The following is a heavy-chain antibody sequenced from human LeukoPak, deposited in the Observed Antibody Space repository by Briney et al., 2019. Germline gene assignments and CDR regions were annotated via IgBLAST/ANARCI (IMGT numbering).Heavy chain of an antibody. CDR2: ISSSGSTI. V-gene: IGHV3-11*04. Sequence: GGSLRLSCAASGFTFSDYYMSWIRQAPGKGLEWVSYISSSGSTIYYAVSVKGRFTISRDNAKNSLYLQMNSLRAEDTAVYYCARAQWFGEFDYWGQGTLVTVSS. D-gene: IGHD3-10*01. CDR3: ARAQWFGEFDY. J-gene: IGHJ4*02. CDR1: GFTFSDYY.